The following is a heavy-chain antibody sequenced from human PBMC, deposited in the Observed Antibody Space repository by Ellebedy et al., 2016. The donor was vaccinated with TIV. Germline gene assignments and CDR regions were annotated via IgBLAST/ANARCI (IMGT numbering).Heavy chain of an antibody. CDR1: GFSFSSYW. J-gene: IGHJ6*02. V-gene: IGHV3-7*03. Sequence: GESLKISCAVSGFSFSSYWMSWVRQAPGKGLEWVANIRQDGSKNYVDSVKGRFTIYRDNAQNSLYLQMNSLRVEDTAVYFCARDGAYGDYAPGQYGMDVWGQGTTVIVS. CDR3: ARDGAYGDYAPGQYGMDV. D-gene: IGHD4-17*01. CDR2: IRQDGSK.